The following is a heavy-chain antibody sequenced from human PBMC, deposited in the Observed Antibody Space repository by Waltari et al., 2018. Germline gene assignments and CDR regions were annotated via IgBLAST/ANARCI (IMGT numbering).Heavy chain of an antibody. V-gene: IGHV5-51*01. CDR3: ARHGLRDCTNGVCSFQGMDV. J-gene: IGHJ6*02. Sequence: EVQLVQSGAEVKKPGESLKLSCKGSGYSFTSYWIGWVRQLPGQGLGWMGIIYPGDSDTTYSPSFQGQVTISADKSISTAYLQWSSLKASDTAMYYCARHGLRDCTNGVCSFQGMDVWGQGTTVTVSS. CDR1: GYSFTSYW. D-gene: IGHD2-8*01. CDR2: IYPGDSDT.